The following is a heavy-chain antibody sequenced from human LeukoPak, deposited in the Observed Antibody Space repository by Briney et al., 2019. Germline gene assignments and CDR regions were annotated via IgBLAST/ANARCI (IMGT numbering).Heavy chain of an antibody. J-gene: IGHJ3*02. CDR2: ISNTGDII. D-gene: IGHD4-17*01. CDR1: GFTFSNYE. V-gene: IGHV3-48*03. Sequence: GGSLRLSCAASGFTFSNYEMNWVRQAPGKGLEWISHISNTGDIIHYADSVEGRFTISRDNAKNSLYLQMNSLRAEDMALYYCAKELRPRHTVTTSRGAFDIWGQGTMVTVSS. CDR3: AKELRPRHTVTTSRGAFDI.